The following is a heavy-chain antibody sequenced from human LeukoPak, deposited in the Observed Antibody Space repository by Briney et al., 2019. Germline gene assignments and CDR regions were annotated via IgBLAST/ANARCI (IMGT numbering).Heavy chain of an antibody. D-gene: IGHD6-19*01. V-gene: IGHV3-33*06. CDR1: GFTFSTYG. CDR2: IWYDGSNK. Sequence: GGSLRLSCAASGFTFSTYGMYWVRQAPGKGLDWVAVIWYDGSNKYSADSVKGRFTISRDNSKNTLYLQMNSLRAEDTAVYYCAKGSLDGWLVTYRYFDNWGQGTLVTVSS. CDR3: AKGSLDGWLVTYRYFDN. J-gene: IGHJ4*02.